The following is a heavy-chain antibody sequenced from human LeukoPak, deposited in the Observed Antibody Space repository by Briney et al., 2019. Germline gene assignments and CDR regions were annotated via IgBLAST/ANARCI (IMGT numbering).Heavy chain of an antibody. Sequence: ASVKVSCKASGYTSTSYGISWVRQAPGQGLEWMGWISAYNGNTNYAQKLQGRVTMTTDTSTSTAYMELRSLRSDDTAVYYCVRSRIPAWAFDIWGQGTMVTVSS. CDR1: GYTSTSYG. CDR2: ISAYNGNT. CDR3: VRSRIPAWAFDI. D-gene: IGHD2-21*01. J-gene: IGHJ3*02. V-gene: IGHV1-18*01.